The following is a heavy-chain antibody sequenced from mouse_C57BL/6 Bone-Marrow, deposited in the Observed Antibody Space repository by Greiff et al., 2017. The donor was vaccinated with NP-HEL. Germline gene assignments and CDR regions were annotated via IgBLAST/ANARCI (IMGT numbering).Heavy chain of an antibody. D-gene: IGHD4-1*01. Sequence: QVQLKESGPELVKPGASVKISCKASGYAFSSSWMNWVKQRPGKGLEWIGRIYPGDGDTNYNGKFKGKATLTADKSSSTAYMQLSSLTSEDSAVYFCARSGGLGRFDYWGQGTTLTVSS. CDR1: GYAFSSSW. CDR3: ARSGGLGRFDY. V-gene: IGHV1-82*01. CDR2: IYPGDGDT. J-gene: IGHJ2*01.